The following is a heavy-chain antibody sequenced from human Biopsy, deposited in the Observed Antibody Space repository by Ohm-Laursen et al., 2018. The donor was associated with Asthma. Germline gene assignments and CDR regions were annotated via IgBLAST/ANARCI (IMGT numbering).Heavy chain of an antibody. D-gene: IGHD3-3*01. CDR3: ASQSSGPDFWSGYYYFDY. Sequence: SLRLSCTAFGFTFSSYGMHWVRQAPGKGLEWVAVISYDGSNKYYADSVKGRFTIYRDNSKNTLYLQMNSLRAEDTAVYYCASQSSGPDFWSGYYYFDYWGQGTLVTVSS. V-gene: IGHV3-30*03. J-gene: IGHJ4*02. CDR1: GFTFSSYG. CDR2: ISYDGSNK.